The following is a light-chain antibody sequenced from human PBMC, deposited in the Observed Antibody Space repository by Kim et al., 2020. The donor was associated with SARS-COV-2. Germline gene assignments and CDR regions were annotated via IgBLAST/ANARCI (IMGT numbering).Light chain of an antibody. Sequence: EIVLTQSPATLSLSPGEGATFSCRASQSVSSYLAWYQQKPGQAPRLLIYDASNRATGIPARFSGSGSGTDFTLTISTLEPEDFAVYYCQQRSNCPLTFGGGTKVEIK. CDR3: QQRSNCPLT. V-gene: IGKV3-11*01. CDR1: QSVSSY. CDR2: DAS. J-gene: IGKJ4*01.